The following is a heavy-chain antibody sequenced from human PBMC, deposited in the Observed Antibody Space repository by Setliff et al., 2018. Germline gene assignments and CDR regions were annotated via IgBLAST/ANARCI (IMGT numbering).Heavy chain of an antibody. CDR3: ARGRRGNYDFWSGYSNWFDP. V-gene: IGHV1-8*03. CDR2: MNPNSGNT. Sequence: ASVKVSCKASGYTFTSYDINWVRQATGQGLEWMGWMNPNSGNTGYAQKFQGRVTITRNTSISTAYMELSRLRSEDTAVYYCARGRRGNYDFWSGYSNWFDPWGQGNLVTVSS. D-gene: IGHD3-3*01. CDR1: GYTFTSYD. J-gene: IGHJ5*02.